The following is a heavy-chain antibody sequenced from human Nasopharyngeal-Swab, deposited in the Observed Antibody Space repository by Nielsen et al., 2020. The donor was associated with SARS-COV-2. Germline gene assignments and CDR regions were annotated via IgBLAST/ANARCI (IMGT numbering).Heavy chain of an antibody. Sequence: SLKISCAASGFTFDDYAMHWVRQAPGKGLEWVSGISWNSGSIGYADSVKGRFTISRDNAKNSLYLQMNSLRAEDTAVYYCARAGKIQLWFNSLYYFDYWGQGTLVTVSS. V-gene: IGHV3-9*01. J-gene: IGHJ4*02. CDR1: GFTFDDYA. D-gene: IGHD5-18*01. CDR3: ARAGKIQLWFNSLYYFDY. CDR2: ISWNSGSI.